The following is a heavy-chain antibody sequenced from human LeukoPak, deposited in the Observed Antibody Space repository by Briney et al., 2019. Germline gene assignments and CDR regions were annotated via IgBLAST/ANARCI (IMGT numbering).Heavy chain of an antibody. CDR1: GDSVSSNSAA. CDR2: TYYRSKWYN. CDR3: ARGIAVAGTGEYYFDY. J-gene: IGHJ4*02. Sequence: SQTLSLTCAISGDSVSSNSAAWNWIRQSSSRGLEWLGRTYYRSKWYNDYAVSVKSRITINPDTSKNQFSLQLNSVTPEDTAVYYCARGIAVAGTGEYYFDYWGQGTLVTVSS. V-gene: IGHV6-1*01. D-gene: IGHD6-19*01.